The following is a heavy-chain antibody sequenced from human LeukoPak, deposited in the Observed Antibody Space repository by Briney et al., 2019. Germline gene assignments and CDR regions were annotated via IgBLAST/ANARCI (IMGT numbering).Heavy chain of an antibody. Sequence: ASVKVSCTASGGTFSSYAISWVRQAPGQGLKWMGGIIPIFGTANYAQKFQGRVTITADESTSTAYMELSSLRSEDTAVYYCARDRPPSLHYYDSSGYPATPRRGYYYGMDVWGQGTTVTVSS. V-gene: IGHV1-69*01. CDR3: ARDRPPSLHYYDSSGYPATPRRGYYYGMDV. CDR1: GGTFSSYA. J-gene: IGHJ6*02. CDR2: IIPIFGTA. D-gene: IGHD3-22*01.